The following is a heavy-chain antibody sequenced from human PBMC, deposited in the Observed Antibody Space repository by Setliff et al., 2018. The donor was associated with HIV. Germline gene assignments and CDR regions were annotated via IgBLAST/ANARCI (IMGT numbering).Heavy chain of an antibody. CDR1: SGSMNSHH. V-gene: IGHV4-59*11. D-gene: IGHD4-4*01. CDR2: ISSSGST. CDR3: TRGGSMTTLTT. J-gene: IGHJ4*02. Sequence: SETLSLTCTVSSGSMNSHHWTWIRQPPGKRLEWLGYISSSGSTNYNPSLKSRVSISVDTSKNQFSLRLSSVTAADTAVYYCTRGGSMTTLTTWGQGTLVTVSS.